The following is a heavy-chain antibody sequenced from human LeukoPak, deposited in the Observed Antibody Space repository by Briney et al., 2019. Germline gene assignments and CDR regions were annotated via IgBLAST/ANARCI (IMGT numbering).Heavy chain of an antibody. V-gene: IGHV3-23*01. J-gene: IGHJ5*02. CDR1: GFTFSSNA. D-gene: IGHD3-16*01. Sequence: GGSLRLSRAASGFTFSSNAMNWVRQGPGKGLEWVAAISSSGSATYYADSVKGRFTISRDNSKNTLYLQMNSLRAGDTALYYCAKDGGAGFDPWGQGTLVTVSS. CDR2: ISSSGSAT. CDR3: AKDGGAGFDP.